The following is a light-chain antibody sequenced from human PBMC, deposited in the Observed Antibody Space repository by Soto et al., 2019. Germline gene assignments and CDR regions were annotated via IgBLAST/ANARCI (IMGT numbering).Light chain of an antibody. CDR3: QQYNNWPVT. CDR1: QSINSD. CDR2: GDS. J-gene: IGKJ4*01. Sequence: EIVMTQSAATLSVSPGEKTRLSCRASQSINSDVAWYQQKVGQTPRLLIHGDSTRATGIADRFSGSGSGTELNLTISGLQSEDFATYYCQQYNNWPVTFGGGTKVDIK. V-gene: IGKV3D-15*01.